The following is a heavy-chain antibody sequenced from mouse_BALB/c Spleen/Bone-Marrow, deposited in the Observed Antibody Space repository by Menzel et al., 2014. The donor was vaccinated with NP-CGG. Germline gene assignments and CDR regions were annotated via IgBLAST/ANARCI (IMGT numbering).Heavy chain of an antibody. V-gene: IGHV2-2*02. J-gene: IGHJ1*01. CDR3: ARGPPYYRSHWYFDV. CDR2: IWSGGST. CDR1: GFSLTSFG. Sequence: VKLMESGPGLVQPSQSLSITCTVSGFSLTSFGVHWVRQSPGKGLEWLGVIWSGGSTDYNAAFISRLSISKDNSKSQVFFKMNSLQTNDTAIYYCARGPPYYRSHWYFDVWGAGTTVTVSS. D-gene: IGHD2-14*01.